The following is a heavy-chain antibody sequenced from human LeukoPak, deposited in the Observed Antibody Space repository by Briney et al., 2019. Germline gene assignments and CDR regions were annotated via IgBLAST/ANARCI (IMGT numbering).Heavy chain of an antibody. CDR3: ARSELLWFGGVNSGFDY. CDR1: GGSISSSSYY. Sequence: SETLSLTCTVSGGSISSSSYYWGWIRQPPGKGLEWIGNIYYSGSTYYSPSLKSRVTISVDTSKNQFSLKLSSVTAADTAVYYCARSELLWFGGVNSGFDYWGQGTLVTVSS. CDR2: IYYSGST. V-gene: IGHV4-39*07. D-gene: IGHD3-10*01. J-gene: IGHJ4*02.